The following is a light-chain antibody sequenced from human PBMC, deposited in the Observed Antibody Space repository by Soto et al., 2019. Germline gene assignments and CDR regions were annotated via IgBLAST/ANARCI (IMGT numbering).Light chain of an antibody. CDR1: QTFSSY. V-gene: IGKV3-11*01. CDR2: DSS. J-gene: IGKJ5*01. CDR3: QQRSTSIT. Sequence: IVLTQCPATLSLWPGETAILSCRASQTFSSYLSWYQHKPCQAPRLLIYDSSKRAPDIPARLSGSGSGTDFTLSISSLEPEDFAVYYCQQRSTSITFGQGTRLEIE.